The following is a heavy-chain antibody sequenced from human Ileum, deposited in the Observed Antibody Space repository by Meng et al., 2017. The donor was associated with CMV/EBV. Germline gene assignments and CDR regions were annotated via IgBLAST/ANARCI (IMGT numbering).Heavy chain of an antibody. J-gene: IGHJ4*02. CDR3: ATRPTNGDKYAPFDY. CDR2: ISSSSSYI. CDR1: GFSFSSYR. Sequence: GESLKISCAGSGFSFSSYRMNWVRQAPGKGPGWVSAISSSSSYIYYADSVKGRFTISRDNAKNSLYLQMNSLRAEDTAVYYCATRPTNGDKYAPFDYWGQGTLVTVSS. V-gene: IGHV3-21*01. D-gene: IGHD4/OR15-4a*01.